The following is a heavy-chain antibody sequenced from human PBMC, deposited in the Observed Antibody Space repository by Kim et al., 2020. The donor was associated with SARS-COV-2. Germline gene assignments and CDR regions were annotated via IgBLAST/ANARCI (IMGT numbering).Heavy chain of an antibody. CDR1: GGSISSGGYS. J-gene: IGHJ5*02. CDR2: IYHSGST. V-gene: IGHV4-30-2*01. D-gene: IGHD3-3*01. Sequence: SETLSLTCAVSGGSISSGGYSWSWIRQPPGKGLEWIGYIYHSGSTYYNPSLKSRVTISVDRSKNQFSLKLSSVTAADTAVYYCARADDFWSGGRFDPWGQGTLVTVSS. CDR3: ARADDFWSGGRFDP.